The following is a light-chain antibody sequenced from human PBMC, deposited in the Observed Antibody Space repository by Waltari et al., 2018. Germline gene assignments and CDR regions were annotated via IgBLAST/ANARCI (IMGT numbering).Light chain of an antibody. CDR3: CSYAGGNTYV. V-gene: IGLV2-11*01. Sequence: QSALTQPRSVSGSPGQSLTISCTGTSSNVGGYNYVFRYQHRPGKAPILMIYTVSNRPSGVPDRFSGSKSANTASLTISGRQAEDESDYYCCSYAGGNTYVFGTGTKVTVL. CDR2: TVS. CDR1: SSNVGGYNY. J-gene: IGLJ1*01.